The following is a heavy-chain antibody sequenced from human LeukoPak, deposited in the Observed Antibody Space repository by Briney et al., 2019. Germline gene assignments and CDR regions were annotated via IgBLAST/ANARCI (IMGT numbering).Heavy chain of an antibody. CDR3: ARVWGSIDY. CDR2: MNPKSGNT. J-gene: IGHJ4*02. V-gene: IGHV1-8*01. CDR1: GYTFTNYD. D-gene: IGHD7-27*01. Sequence: PEASVKVSCTTSGYTFTNYDINWVRQATGQGLEWMGWMNPKSGNTGSAQRFQGRVTLTRDTSISTAYMELSSLRSEDTAVYYCARVWGSIDYWGQGTLVTVSS.